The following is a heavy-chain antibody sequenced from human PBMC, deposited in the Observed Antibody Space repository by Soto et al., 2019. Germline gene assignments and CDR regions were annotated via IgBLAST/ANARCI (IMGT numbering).Heavy chain of an antibody. J-gene: IGHJ4*02. Sequence: SETLSLTCTVSGGSISSGGFYWSWIRQHPGKGMEWIGYIYYSGSTYYNQSLKSRVTISVDTSKNQFSLKLSFVTAADTAVYYCARAYDILTGYYDYWGQGTLVTVSS. D-gene: IGHD3-9*01. CDR2: IYYSGST. CDR3: ARAYDILTGYYDY. CDR1: GGSISSGGFY. V-gene: IGHV4-31*03.